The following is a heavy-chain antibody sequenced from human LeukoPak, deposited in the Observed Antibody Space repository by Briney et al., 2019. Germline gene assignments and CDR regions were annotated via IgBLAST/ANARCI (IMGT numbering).Heavy chain of an antibody. Sequence: GGSLRLSCAASGFTLSDYYMNWVRQAPGKGLEWVGYISPTTTITGYADSVKGRFTISRDNAKNSLYLQMNSLRAEDTAVYYCARDLGSSSDYWGQGTLVTVSS. J-gene: IGHJ4*02. CDR1: GFTLSDYY. D-gene: IGHD6-6*01. V-gene: IGHV3-11*06. CDR3: ARDLGSSSDY. CDR2: ISPTTTIT.